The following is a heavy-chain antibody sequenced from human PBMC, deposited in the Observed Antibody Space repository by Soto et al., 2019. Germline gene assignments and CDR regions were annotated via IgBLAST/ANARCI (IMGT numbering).Heavy chain of an antibody. D-gene: IGHD3-3*01. CDR1: GFTFSSYG. CDR2: ISSSSSYI. V-gene: IGHV3-21*01. J-gene: IGHJ6*02. CDR3: ARDGYDFWSGSPDYYYYYGMDV. Sequence: GGSLRLSCAASGFTFSSYGMNWVRQAPGKGLEWVSSISSSSSYIYYADSVKGRFTISRDNAKNSLYLQMNSPRAEDTAVYYCARDGYDFWSGSPDYYYYYGMDVWGQGTTVTVSS.